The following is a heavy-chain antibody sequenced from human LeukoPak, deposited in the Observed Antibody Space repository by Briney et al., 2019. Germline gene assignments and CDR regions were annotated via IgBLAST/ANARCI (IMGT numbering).Heavy chain of an antibody. J-gene: IGHJ4*02. V-gene: IGHV4-34*01. D-gene: IGHD6-13*01. CDR1: GGSFSGYY. CDR3: ARVSIAAAGTGYFDY. Sequence: SETLSLTCAVYGGSFSGYYWSWIRQPPGKGLEWIGEINHSGSTNYNPSLKSRVTISVDTSKNQFSLKLSSVTAADTAVYYCARVSIAAAGTGYFDYWGQGTLVTVSS. CDR2: INHSGST.